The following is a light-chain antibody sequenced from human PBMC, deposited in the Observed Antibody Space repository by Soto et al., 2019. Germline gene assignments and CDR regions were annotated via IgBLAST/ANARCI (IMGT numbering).Light chain of an antibody. J-gene: IGKJ4*01. CDR2: DAS. CDR1: QDVYNY. CDR3: QQYDNVPLT. Sequence: DIQLTQSPSSLSASVGESVTISCQASQDVYNYLNWYQQKPGKAPKLLIYDASNLQTGVPSRFRGSGSGTDFSFTISSLHPEDIATYYCQQYDNVPLTFGGGTKVEIK. V-gene: IGKV1-33*01.